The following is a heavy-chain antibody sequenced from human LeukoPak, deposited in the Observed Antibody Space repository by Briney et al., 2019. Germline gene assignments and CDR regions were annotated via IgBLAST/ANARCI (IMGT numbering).Heavy chain of an antibody. CDR1: GGSFSGYY. D-gene: IGHD6-13*01. CDR3: ARGTAGPDY. Sequence: SETLSLTCAVYGGSFSGYYWSWIRQPPGKGLEWIGEINHSGSTNYNPSLKSRVTISVDTSKNQFSLKLSSVTAADTAVCYCARGTAGPDYWGQGTLVTVSS. V-gene: IGHV4-34*01. CDR2: INHSGST. J-gene: IGHJ4*02.